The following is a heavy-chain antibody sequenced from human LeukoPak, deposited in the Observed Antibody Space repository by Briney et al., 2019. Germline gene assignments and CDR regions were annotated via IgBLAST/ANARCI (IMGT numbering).Heavy chain of an antibody. Sequence: ASVKVSCKASGYTFTSYYMHWVRQAPGQGLEWMGIINPSGGSTSYAQKFQGRVTMTRDTSTSTVYMELSSLRSEDTAVYYCARVVVAQWFGERQGWFDPWGLGTLVTVSS. V-gene: IGHV1-46*01. D-gene: IGHD3-10*01. CDR3: ARVVVAQWFGERQGWFDP. CDR2: INPSGGST. CDR1: GYTFTSYY. J-gene: IGHJ5*02.